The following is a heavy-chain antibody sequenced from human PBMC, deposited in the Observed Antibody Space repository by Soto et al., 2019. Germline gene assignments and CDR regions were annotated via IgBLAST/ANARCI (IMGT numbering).Heavy chain of an antibody. Sequence: KTSETLSLTCAVYGGSFSGYYWSWIRKPPGKGLEWIGEINHSGSTNYNSSLKSRVTISVDTSKNQFSLKLSSVTAADTAVYYCARGGGSGSYYILDYWGQGTLVTVSS. D-gene: IGHD3-10*01. CDR2: INHSGST. J-gene: IGHJ4*02. CDR1: GGSFSGYY. CDR3: ARGGGSGSYYILDY. V-gene: IGHV4-34*01.